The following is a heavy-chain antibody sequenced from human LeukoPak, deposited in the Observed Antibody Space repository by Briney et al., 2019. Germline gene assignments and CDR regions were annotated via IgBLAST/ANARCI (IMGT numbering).Heavy chain of an antibody. CDR1: GGSVSSGSYY. Sequence: SETLSLTCTVSGGSVSSGSYYWSWIRQPPGKGLEWIGYIYYSGSTNYNPSLKSRVTISVDTSKNQFSLKLSSVTAADTAVYYCATEPGDYFDYWGQGTLVTVSS. J-gene: IGHJ4*02. CDR3: ATEPGDYFDY. CDR2: IYYSGST. D-gene: IGHD1-14*01. V-gene: IGHV4-61*01.